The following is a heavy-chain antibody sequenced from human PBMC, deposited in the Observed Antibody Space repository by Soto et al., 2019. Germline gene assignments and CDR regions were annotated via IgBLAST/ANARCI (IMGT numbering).Heavy chain of an antibody. CDR1: GGIFSSYA. V-gene: IGHV1-69*01. CDR2: VIPVLGQA. J-gene: IGHJ4*02. D-gene: IGHD1-26*01. Sequence: QVQSVQYGAAVKRPGSSGKVSCKDSGGIFSSYAISWPRQAPGQGLEWTAAVIPVLGQAYYAQALQDRVTITADESTRTAYMELSSLTSEDTAVYFCARVGGVGAPPGADYWGQGTLVTVSS. CDR3: ARVGGVGAPPGADY.